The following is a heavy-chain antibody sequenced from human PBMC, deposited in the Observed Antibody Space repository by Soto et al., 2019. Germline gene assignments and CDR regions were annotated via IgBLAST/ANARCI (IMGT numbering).Heavy chain of an antibody. CDR1: SGSISSSNW. D-gene: IGHD6-13*01. J-gene: IGHJ3*02. V-gene: IGHV4-4*02. CDR2: IYHSGST. Sequence: PSETLSLTCAVSSGSISSSNWWSWVRQPPGKGLEWIGEIYHSGSTNYNPSLKSRVTISVDKSKNQFSLKLSSVTAADMAVYYCARYSISWYVAFDIWGQGTMVTVSS. CDR3: ARYSISWYVAFDI.